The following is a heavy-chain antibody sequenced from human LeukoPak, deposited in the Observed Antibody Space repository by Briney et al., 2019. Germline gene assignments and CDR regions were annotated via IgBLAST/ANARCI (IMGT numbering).Heavy chain of an antibody. J-gene: IGHJ4*02. D-gene: IGHD3-22*01. Sequence: SETLSLTRTVSGGSISSSSYYWGWIRQPPGKVLEWIGSIYYSGSTYYNPSLKSRVTISVDTSKNQFSLKLSSVTAADTAVYYCARTGYDSSGYYYYFDYWGQGTLVTVSS. V-gene: IGHV4-39*01. CDR1: GGSISSSSYY. CDR2: IYYSGST. CDR3: ARTGYDSSGYYYYFDY.